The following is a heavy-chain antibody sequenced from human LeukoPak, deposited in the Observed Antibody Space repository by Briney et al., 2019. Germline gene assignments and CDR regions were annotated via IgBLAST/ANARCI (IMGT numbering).Heavy chain of an antibody. D-gene: IGHD1-26*01. CDR3: ARLSVGATTGFDY. CDR1: GGSISSYY. J-gene: IGHJ4*02. Sequence: SETLSLTCTVSGGSISSYYWSWIRQPPGKGLEWIGYIYTSGSTNYNPSLKSRVTISVDTSKNQFSLKLSSVTAADTAVYYCARLSVGATTGFDYWGQGTLVTVSS. V-gene: IGHV4-4*09. CDR2: IYTSGST.